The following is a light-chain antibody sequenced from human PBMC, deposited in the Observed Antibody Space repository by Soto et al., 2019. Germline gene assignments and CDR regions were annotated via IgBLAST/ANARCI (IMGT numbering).Light chain of an antibody. CDR1: QSVSRNY. J-gene: IGKJ2*02. V-gene: IGKV3-20*01. CDR3: QQHGSSLPST. CDR2: GTS. Sequence: VVLTQSPGTLSLSPGERATLSCRASQSVSRNYLAWYQQKPGQAPRLLISGTSSRATGIPDRFTGSGSGTDFTLTISRLEPEDFGVYFCQQHGSSLPSTFGQGTKVEIK.